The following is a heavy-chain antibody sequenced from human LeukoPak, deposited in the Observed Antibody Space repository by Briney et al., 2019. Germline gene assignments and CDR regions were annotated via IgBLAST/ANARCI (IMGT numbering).Heavy chain of an antibody. V-gene: IGHV1-18*01. J-gene: IGHJ4*02. CDR2: ISAYNGKT. CDR3: ARADRPLNFDY. CDR1: GYTFTSYV. Sequence: GASVKVSCKASGYTFTSYVISWVRQAPGQGLEWMGWISAYNGKTNYAQKLQGRVTMTTDTSTSTAYMELRSLRSDDTAVYYRARADRPLNFDYWGQGTLVTVSS.